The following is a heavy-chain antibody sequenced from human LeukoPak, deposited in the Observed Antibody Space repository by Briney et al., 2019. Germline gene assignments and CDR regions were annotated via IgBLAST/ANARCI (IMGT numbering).Heavy chain of an antibody. CDR1: GFTFSTYA. V-gene: IGHV3-23*01. J-gene: IGHJ4*02. D-gene: IGHD1-1*01. CDR2: ITDSAAAT. Sequence: PGGSLRLSCTASGFTFSTYAMTWLRQPPGKGLEWVSTITDSAAATYYRESVKGRFTISRDNSKNTLYLQTNSLRGDDTAVYFCAKVYGNWYFDYWGQGTLVTVSS. CDR3: AKVYGNWYFDY.